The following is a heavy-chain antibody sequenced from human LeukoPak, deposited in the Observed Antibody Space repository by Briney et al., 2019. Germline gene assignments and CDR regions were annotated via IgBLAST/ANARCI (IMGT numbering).Heavy chain of an antibody. CDR2: IKQDGSEK. D-gene: IGHD1-26*01. CDR1: GFTFSSYW. V-gene: IGHV3-7*01. CDR3: ARDGVGASYPPNFDY. J-gene: IGHJ4*02. Sequence: SGGSLRLSCAASGFTFSSYWMSWVRQAPGKGLEWVANIKQDGSEKYYVDPVKGRFTISRDNAKNSLYLQMNSLRAEDTAVYYCARDGVGASYPPNFDYWGQGTLVTVSS.